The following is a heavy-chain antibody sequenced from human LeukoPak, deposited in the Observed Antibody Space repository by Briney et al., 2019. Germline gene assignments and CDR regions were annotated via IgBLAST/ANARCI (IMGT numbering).Heavy chain of an antibody. V-gene: IGHV1-2*02. CDR1: GYTFNGYY. CDR3: ARGSSINWYKHYFDS. CDR2: INPNSGGT. J-gene: IGHJ4*02. Sequence: ASVKVSCQGSGYTFNGYYMHGVRQAPGQGLEWVGWINPNSGGTNYAQKFQGRVTMTRDTSISTAYMELTRLGSDDTAVYYCARGSSINWYKHYFDSWGQGTLVTVSS. D-gene: IGHD6-13*01.